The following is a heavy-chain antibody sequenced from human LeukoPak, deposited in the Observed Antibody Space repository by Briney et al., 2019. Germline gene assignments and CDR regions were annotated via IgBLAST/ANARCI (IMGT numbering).Heavy chain of an antibody. CDR1: GFTFSDCD. J-gene: IGHJ4*02. CDR3: GRAFPPLRTAARDY. CDR2: ISYRTSHI. Sequence: PGGSLRLSCTASGFTFSDCDMNWFRQAPGKGLEWVSSISYRTSHIYYADSVKGRFTISRDNAKNSLYLQMDSLRAEDTAVYFCGRAFPPLRTAARDYWGQGTLVTVSS. D-gene: IGHD6-25*01. V-gene: IGHV3-21*01.